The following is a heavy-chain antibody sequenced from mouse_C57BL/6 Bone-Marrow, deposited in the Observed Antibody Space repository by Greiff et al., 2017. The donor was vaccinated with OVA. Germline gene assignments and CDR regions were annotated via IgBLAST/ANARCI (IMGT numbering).Heavy chain of an antibody. D-gene: IGHD1-1*01. V-gene: IGHV1-64*01. CDR3: ARDPTLYYGSSYNYFDY. Sequence: QVQLKQPGAELVKPGASVKLSCKASGYTFTSYWMHWVKQRPGQGLEWIGMIHPNSGSTNYNEKFKSKATLTVDKSSSTAYMQLSSLTSEDSAVYYCARDPTLYYGSSYNYFDYWGQGTTLTVSS. J-gene: IGHJ2*01. CDR2: IHPNSGST. CDR1: GYTFTSYW.